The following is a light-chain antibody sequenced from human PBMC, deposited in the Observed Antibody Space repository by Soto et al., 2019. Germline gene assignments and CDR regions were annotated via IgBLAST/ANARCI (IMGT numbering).Light chain of an antibody. CDR1: KPNIGNYY. CDR2: END. J-gene: IGLJ1*01. Sequence: QSALTQQPSVSSAPGKNVTMFCTGGKPNIGNYYVSWHQQLPGTAPKLLIYENDKRPSGIPDRFSGSKSGTSATLGITGLQTGDEADYYCGTWDSSLSIFVFGTGTKVTVL. V-gene: IGLV1-51*02. CDR3: GTWDSSLSIFV.